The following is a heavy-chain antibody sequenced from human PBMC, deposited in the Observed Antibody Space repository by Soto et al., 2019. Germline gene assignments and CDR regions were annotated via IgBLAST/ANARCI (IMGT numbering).Heavy chain of an antibody. Sequence: SETLSLTCTVSGGSISSSSYYWGWIRQPPGKGLEWIGSIYYSGSTYYNPSLKSRVTISVDTSKNHFSLKLSSVAAADTAVYYCARRGVAVVAFYIWGQGTMVTVSS. D-gene: IGHD6-19*01. CDR1: GGSISSSSYY. CDR2: IYYSGST. CDR3: ARRGVAVVAFYI. J-gene: IGHJ3*02. V-gene: IGHV4-39*01.